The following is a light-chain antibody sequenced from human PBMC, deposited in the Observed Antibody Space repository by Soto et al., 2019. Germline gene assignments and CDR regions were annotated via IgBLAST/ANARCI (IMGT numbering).Light chain of an antibody. Sequence: QSALTQPRSVSGSPGQSVTISCTGTSSDVGGYNYVSWYQQHPGKAPKLMIYDVTKRPSGVPDRFSASKSGNTASLTISGLQAGDEADYSCCSYAGSYVFGTGTKLTVL. CDR3: CSYAGSYV. V-gene: IGLV2-11*01. J-gene: IGLJ1*01. CDR2: DVT. CDR1: SSDVGGYNY.